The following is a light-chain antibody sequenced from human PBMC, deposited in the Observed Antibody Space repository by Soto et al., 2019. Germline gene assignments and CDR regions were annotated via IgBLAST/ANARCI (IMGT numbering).Light chain of an antibody. V-gene: IGLV2-23*01. J-gene: IGLJ1*01. CDR1: DSDVGAYDS. Sequence: QSALAQPASVSGSPGQSITISCTGTDSDVGAYDSVSLYQQHPHKAPQLIIYKGTQRPSGVSNRISGSTSGNAASLTISGLQADDEADYFCCSSAPESTYVFGTGTKVTVL. CDR3: CSSAPESTYV. CDR2: KGT.